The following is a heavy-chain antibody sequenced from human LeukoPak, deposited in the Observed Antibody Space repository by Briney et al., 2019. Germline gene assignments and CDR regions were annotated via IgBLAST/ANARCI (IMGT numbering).Heavy chain of an antibody. V-gene: IGHV3-23*01. J-gene: IGHJ4*02. CDR3: AKDLEYYDSSGHFDY. D-gene: IGHD3-22*01. CDR1: GFTFSSCA. Sequence: GGSLRLSCAASGFTFSSCAMSWVRQAPGKGLEWVSAISGSGGSTYYADSVKGRFTISRDNSKNTLYLQMNSLRAEDTAVYYCAKDLEYYDSSGHFDYWGQGTLVTVSS. CDR2: ISGSGGST.